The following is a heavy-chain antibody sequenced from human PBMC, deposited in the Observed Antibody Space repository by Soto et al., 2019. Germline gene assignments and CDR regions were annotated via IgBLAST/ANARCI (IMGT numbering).Heavy chain of an antibody. CDR1: GFTFSSYA. D-gene: IGHD3-3*01. CDR2: ISGSGGST. V-gene: IGHV3-23*01. CDR3: ARDPLLITIFGVVTPSDYYYYMDV. Sequence: PGGSLRLSCAASGFTFSSYAMSWVRQAPGKGLEWVSAISGSGGSTYYADSVKGRFTISRDNSKNTLYLQMNSLRAEDTAVYYCARDPLLITIFGVVTPSDYYYYMDVWGKGTTVTVSS. J-gene: IGHJ6*03.